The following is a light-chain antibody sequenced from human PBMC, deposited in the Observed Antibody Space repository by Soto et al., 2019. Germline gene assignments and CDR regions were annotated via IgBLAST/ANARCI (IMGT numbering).Light chain of an antibody. CDR1: QRVSSGY. CDR3: QQYGSSPPLT. Sequence: EIVLTQSPGTLSLSPGERATLSCRASQRVSSGYLAWYQQKPGQAPRLLIYGASCRATGIPDRFSGSGSGTDFTLTISRLEPEDFAVYYCQQYGSSPPLTFGGGNKVEIK. CDR2: GAS. V-gene: IGKV3-20*01. J-gene: IGKJ4*01.